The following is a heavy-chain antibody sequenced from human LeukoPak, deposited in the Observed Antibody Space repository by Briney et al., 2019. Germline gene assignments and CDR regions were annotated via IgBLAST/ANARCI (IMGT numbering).Heavy chain of an antibody. D-gene: IGHD6-13*01. CDR3: ARERGRASSSWFRRLMGWFDP. CDR2: IYYSGST. J-gene: IGHJ5*02. V-gene: IGHV4-39*07. CDR1: GGSISSSSYY. Sequence: SETLSLTCTVSGGSISSSSYYWGWIRQPPGKGLEWIGSIYYSGSTYYNPSLKSRVTISVDTSKNQFSLKLSSVTAADTAVYYCARERGRASSSWFRRLMGWFDPWGQGTLVTVSS.